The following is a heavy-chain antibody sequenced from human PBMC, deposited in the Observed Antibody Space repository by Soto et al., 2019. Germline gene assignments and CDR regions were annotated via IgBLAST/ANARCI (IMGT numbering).Heavy chain of an antibody. Sequence: EVQLVESGGGLVKPGGSLRLSCAASGFTFNNAWMNWVRQAPGKGLEWVGRIKTNNDGGATDYAALVKGRFTISRDDSKNTVYLEMNSLKTEDTAVYYCTYLGGNSPYLGQGTLVTVSS. CDR3: TYLGGNSPY. CDR1: GFTFNNAW. J-gene: IGHJ4*02. D-gene: IGHD1-1*01. V-gene: IGHV3-15*07. CDR2: IKTNNDGGAT.